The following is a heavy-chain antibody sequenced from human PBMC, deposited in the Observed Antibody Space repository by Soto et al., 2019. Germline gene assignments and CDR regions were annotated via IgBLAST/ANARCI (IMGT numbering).Heavy chain of an antibody. J-gene: IGHJ4*02. CDR3: ARVYCSGGSCYRFDY. V-gene: IGHV1-18*01. CDR2: ISAYNGNT. CDR1: GYTFTSYG. D-gene: IGHD2-15*01. Sequence: QVPLVQSGAEVKKPGASVKVSCKASGYTFTSYGISWVRQAPGQGLEWMGWISAYNGNTNYAQKLQGRVTMTTDTSTSTAYMELRSLRSDDTAVYYCARVYCSGGSCYRFDYWGQGTLVTVSS.